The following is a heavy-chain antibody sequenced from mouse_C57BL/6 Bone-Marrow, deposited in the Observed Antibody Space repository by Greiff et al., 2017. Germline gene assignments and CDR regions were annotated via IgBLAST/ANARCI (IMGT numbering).Heavy chain of an antibody. V-gene: IGHV1-76*01. Sequence: VQLQQSGAELVRPGASVKLSCKASGYTFTDYYINWVKQRPGQGLEWIARLYPGSGNTYYNEKFKGKATLTAEKSSSTAYMQLSSLTSEDSAVYFCARSRRPLYAYDGEDYWGQGTTLTVSS. CDR1: GYTFTDYY. CDR2: LYPGSGNT. CDR3: ARSRRPLYAYDGEDY. D-gene: IGHD2-2*01. J-gene: IGHJ2*01.